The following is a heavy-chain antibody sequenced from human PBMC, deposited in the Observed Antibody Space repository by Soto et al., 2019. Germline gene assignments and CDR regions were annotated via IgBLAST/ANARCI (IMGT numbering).Heavy chain of an antibody. CDR2: IWYDGSDT. V-gene: IGHV3-33*01. J-gene: IGHJ4*02. CDR3: AREVGGHAGLQGRFDY. Sequence: QVQLVESGGGVVQPGRSLRLSCAASGFTFSSYGMHWVRQAPGKGLEWVAIIWYDGSDTSYADSVKGRFTISRDNSKNTLYLQMNSLRAEDTAVYYCAREVGGHAGLQGRFDYWGQETLVTVSS. D-gene: IGHD3-3*01. CDR1: GFTFSSYG.